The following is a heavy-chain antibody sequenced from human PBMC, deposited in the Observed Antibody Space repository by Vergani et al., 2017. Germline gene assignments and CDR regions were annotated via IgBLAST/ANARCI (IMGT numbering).Heavy chain of an antibody. Sequence: EVQLLESGGGLVQPGGSLRLSCAASGFTFSSYTMTWVRQAPGKGLEWVSAISGGGGSTYYADSVKGRFTISRDNSKNTLYLQMNSLRAEDTAIFYCAKSIRIVVQAAYFDYWGQGTLVTVSS. CDR3: AKSIRIVVQAAYFDY. D-gene: IGHD2-2*01. CDR2: ISGGGGST. CDR1: GFTFSSYT. V-gene: IGHV3-23*01. J-gene: IGHJ4*02.